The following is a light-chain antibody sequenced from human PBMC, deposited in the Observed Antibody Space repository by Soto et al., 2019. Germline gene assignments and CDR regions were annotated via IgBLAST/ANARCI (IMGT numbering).Light chain of an antibody. J-gene: IGKJ1*01. CDR2: AAS. Sequence: AIQMTQSPSSLSASVGDRVTITCRASQAIRNDVAWYQQKAGKAPKLLISAASILQSGVPSRFSGRGSGTDFTLTISRLQSEDLATYYCLKDYNYPWTFGQGTKVEI. CDR3: LKDYNYPWT. V-gene: IGKV1-6*01. CDR1: QAIRND.